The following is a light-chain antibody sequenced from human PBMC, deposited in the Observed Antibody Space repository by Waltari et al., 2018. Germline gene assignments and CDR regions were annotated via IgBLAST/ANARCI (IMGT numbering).Light chain of an antibody. CDR3: QQYNHWPPYT. J-gene: IGKJ2*01. CDR2: WAS. V-gene: IGKV4-1*01. CDR1: QSVLYSSNNKNY. Sequence: DIVMTQSPDSLAVSLGERATINCKSSQSVLYSSNNKNYLAWYQQKPGQPPKLLIYWASTRESGVPDRFSGSGSGTEFTLTISSLQSEDFAVYYCQQYNHWPPYTFGQGTKLEIK.